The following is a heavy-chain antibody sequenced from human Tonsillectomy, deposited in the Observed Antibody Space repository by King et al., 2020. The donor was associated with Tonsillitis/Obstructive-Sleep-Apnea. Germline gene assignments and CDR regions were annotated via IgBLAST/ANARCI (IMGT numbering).Heavy chain of an antibody. J-gene: IGHJ2*01. V-gene: IGHV7-4-1*02. CDR1: GYTFTSYA. D-gene: IGHD2/OR15-2a*01. CDR3: ARIKIFPSSSSYWYFDL. Sequence: VQLVESGSELKKPGASVKVSCKASGYTFTSYAMNWVRQAPGQGLEWMGWINTNTGNPTYAQGFTGRFVFSLDTYVSTAYLQISSLKAEDTAVYYCARIKIFPSSSSYWYFDLWGRGTLVTVSS. CDR2: INTNTGNP.